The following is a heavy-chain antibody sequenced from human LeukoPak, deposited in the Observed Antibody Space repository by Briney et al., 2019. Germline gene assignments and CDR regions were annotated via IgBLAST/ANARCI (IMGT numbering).Heavy chain of an antibody. CDR1: GYTFTVYY. D-gene: IGHD3-9*01. CDR2: INPNSGGT. CDR3: ARSLRYFDWSDDPYYMDV. Sequence: VASVKVSCKASGYTFTVYYMHWVRQAPGQGREWMGWINPNSGGTNYAQKFQGRVTMTRDTSISTAYMELSRLRSDDTAVYYCARSLRYFDWSDDPYYMDVWGKGTTVTISS. V-gene: IGHV1-2*02. J-gene: IGHJ6*03.